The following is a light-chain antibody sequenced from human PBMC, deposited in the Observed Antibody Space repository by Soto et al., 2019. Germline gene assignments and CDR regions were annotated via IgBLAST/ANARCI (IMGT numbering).Light chain of an antibody. CDR2: DAS. CDR1: QSVSSY. V-gene: IGKV3-11*01. Sequence: EIVLTQSPATLSLSPGERDTLSCRASQSVSSYLAWYQQKPGQAPRLLIYDASNRATGIPARFSGSGSVTDFTLTISSLEPEDFAVYYCQQRSNWVTFGPGTKVDIK. CDR3: QQRSNWVT. J-gene: IGKJ3*01.